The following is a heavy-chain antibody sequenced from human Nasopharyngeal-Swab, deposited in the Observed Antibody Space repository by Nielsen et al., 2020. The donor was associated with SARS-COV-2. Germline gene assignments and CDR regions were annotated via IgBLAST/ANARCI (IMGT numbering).Heavy chain of an antibody. CDR3: ARARGAYGDYYYYYYTDV. V-gene: IGHV6-1*01. Sequence: WIRQSPSRGLEWLGRTYYRSKWYNDYAGSVKSRITINPDTSKNQFSLHLNSATPEDTAVYYCARARGAYGDYYYYYYTDVWGKGTTVTVSS. D-gene: IGHD4-17*01. J-gene: IGHJ6*03. CDR2: TYYRSKWYN.